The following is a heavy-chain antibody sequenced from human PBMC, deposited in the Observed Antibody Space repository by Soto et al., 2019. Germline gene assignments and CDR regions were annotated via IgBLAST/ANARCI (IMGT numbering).Heavy chain of an antibody. J-gene: IGHJ4*02. D-gene: IGHD3-10*01. CDR1: GISLSTSGVG. CDR2: IYWNADK. CDR3: AHRRVGKGHDY. Sequence: QITLKESGPTLVKPTQTLTLTCTFSGISLSTSGVGVGWIRQPPGKALEWLAIIYWNADKHYSPSLKSRLTITKDTSKNPVVLTMTNMDPVDTATYYCAHRRVGKGHDYWGQGTLVTVSS. V-gene: IGHV2-5*01.